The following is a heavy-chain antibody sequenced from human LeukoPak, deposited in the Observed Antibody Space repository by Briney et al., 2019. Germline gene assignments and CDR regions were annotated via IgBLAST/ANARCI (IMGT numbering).Heavy chain of an antibody. CDR2: LYSNSIT. Sequence: PGGALRLSCAASGFTLNNNYMTWVRQAPGKGLEGVSVLYSNSITYYADSVKGRFTISRDSSKNTLYLQMNSLRAEDTAVYYCARGINMMIVAPGYWGQGTLVTVSS. CDR3: ARGINMMIVAPGY. D-gene: IGHD3-22*01. V-gene: IGHV3-53*01. CDR1: GFTLNNNY. J-gene: IGHJ4*02.